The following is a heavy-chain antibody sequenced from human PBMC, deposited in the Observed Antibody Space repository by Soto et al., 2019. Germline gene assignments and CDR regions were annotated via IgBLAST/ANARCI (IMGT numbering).Heavy chain of an antibody. J-gene: IGHJ4*02. CDR3: ARGGASVTTPFDY. Sequence: QVQLVESGGGLVKPGGSLRLSCAASGFAFSDPYMSWIRQAPGKGLEWISYISSSGSTIYYADSVKGRFTISRDNAKKSLYLQMDSLTADGTAVYYCARGGASVTTPFDYWGQGTQVTVSS. CDR2: ISSSGSTI. V-gene: IGHV3-11*01. D-gene: IGHD4-17*01. CDR1: GFAFSDPY.